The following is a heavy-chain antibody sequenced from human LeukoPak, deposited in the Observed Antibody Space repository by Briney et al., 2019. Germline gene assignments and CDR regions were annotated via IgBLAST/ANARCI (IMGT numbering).Heavy chain of an antibody. D-gene: IGHD2/OR15-2a*01. J-gene: IGHJ4*02. CDR2: INWNGGST. V-gene: IGHV3-20*04. Sequence: GGSLRLSCAASGLTFDDYGMSWVRQAPGKGLEWVSGINWNGGSTGYADSVKGRFTISRDNAKNSLYLQMNSLRAEDTALYYCARVLSRPSFFDYWGQGTLVTVSS. CDR1: GLTFDDYG. CDR3: ARVLSRPSFFDY.